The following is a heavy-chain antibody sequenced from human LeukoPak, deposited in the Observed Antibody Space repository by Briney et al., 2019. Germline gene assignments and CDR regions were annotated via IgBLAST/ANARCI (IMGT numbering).Heavy chain of an antibody. CDR3: ARWGIAAAGTGGDWFDL. V-gene: IGHV1-18*01. J-gene: IGHJ5*02. CDR1: GYTFTSYG. CDR2: ISAYNGNT. Sequence: ASVKVSCTASGYTFTSYGISWVRQAPGQGLEWMGWISAYNGNTNYAQKLQGRVTMTTDTSTSTAYMELRSLRSDDTAVYYCARWGIAAAGTGGDWFDLWGQGTLVTVSS. D-gene: IGHD6-13*01.